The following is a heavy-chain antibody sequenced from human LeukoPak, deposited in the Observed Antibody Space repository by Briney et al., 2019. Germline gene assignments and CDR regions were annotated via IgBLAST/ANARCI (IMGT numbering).Heavy chain of an antibody. D-gene: IGHD2-21*02. V-gene: IGHV3-74*01. CDR2: INSDGSST. CDR1: GFTFSSYW. CDR3: ARGHIVVVTAPDY. J-gene: IGHJ4*02. Sequence: GGSLRLSCAASGFTFSSYWMHWVRHAPGKGLVWVSRINSDGSSTSYADSVKGRFTISRDNAKNTLYLQMNSLRAEDTAVYYCARGHIVVVTAPDYWGQGTLVTVSS.